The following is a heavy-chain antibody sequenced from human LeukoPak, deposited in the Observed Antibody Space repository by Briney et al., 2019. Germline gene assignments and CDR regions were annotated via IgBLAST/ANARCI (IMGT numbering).Heavy chain of an antibody. CDR3: ARGLWFGENWFDP. V-gene: IGHV3-48*03. D-gene: IGHD3-10*01. CDR1: GFTFSSYE. J-gene: IGHJ5*02. CDR2: ISSSGSTI. Sequence: PGGSLRLSCAASGFTFSSYEMNWVRQAPGKGLEWVSYISSSGSTIYYADSVKGRFTISRDNAKNSLYLQMNSLRAEDTAVYYCARGLWFGENWFDPWGQGTLVTVSS.